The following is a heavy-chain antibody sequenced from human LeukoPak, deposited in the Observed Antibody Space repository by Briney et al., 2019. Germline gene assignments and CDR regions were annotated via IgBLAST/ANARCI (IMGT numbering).Heavy chain of an antibody. CDR1: GFTFDDYA. CDR3: AKDSSGHLRAAFDI. J-gene: IGHJ3*02. V-gene: IGHV3-9*01. Sequence: QTGRSLRLSCSASGFTFDDYAMHWVRQAPGKGLGRVSGINWYSGSIGYADSVKGRFTITRDNAKNSLYLQMNSLRAEDTALYYCAKDSSGHLRAAFDIWGQGTMVTVSS. CDR2: INWYSGSI.